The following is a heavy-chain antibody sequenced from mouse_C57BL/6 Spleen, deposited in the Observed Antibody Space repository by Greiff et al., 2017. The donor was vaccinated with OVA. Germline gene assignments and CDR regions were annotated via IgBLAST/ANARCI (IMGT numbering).Heavy chain of an antibody. J-gene: IGHJ4*01. CDR2: IDPENGDT. V-gene: IGHV14-4*01. Sequence: VQLQQSGAELVRPGASVKLSCTASGFNIKDDYMHWVKQRPEQGLEWIGWIDPENGDTEYASKFQGKATITADTSSNTAYLQLSSLTSEDTAVYYCTLLSGRYAMDYWGQGTSVTVSS. D-gene: IGHD1-1*01. CDR1: GFNIKDDY. CDR3: TLLSGRYAMDY.